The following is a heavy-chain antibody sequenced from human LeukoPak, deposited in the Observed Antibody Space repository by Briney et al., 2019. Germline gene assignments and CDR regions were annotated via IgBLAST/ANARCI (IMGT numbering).Heavy chain of an antibody. Sequence: GGSLRLSCAASGFTFSSYSMNWVRQAPGKGLEWVSSISSSSSYIYYAESVKGRFTISRDNAKNSLYLQMNSLRAEDTAVYYCARTGREYQLLWWFDPWGQGTLVTVSS. CDR2: ISSSSSYI. CDR1: GFTFSSYS. D-gene: IGHD2-2*01. J-gene: IGHJ5*02. CDR3: ARTGREYQLLWWFDP. V-gene: IGHV3-21*01.